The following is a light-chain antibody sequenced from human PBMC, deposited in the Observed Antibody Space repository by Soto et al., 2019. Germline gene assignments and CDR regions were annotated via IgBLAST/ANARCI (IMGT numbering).Light chain of an antibody. CDR1: QSVSSN. V-gene: IGKV3-15*01. CDR3: QQYNIWPQT. Sequence: EIVMTQSPATLSVSPGERATLSCRASQSVSSNLAWYQQKPGQAPRLLIYGASTRATGIPARFSGSGSGTEFTLAISRLLSEDFAVYYCQQYNIWPQTFGQGTKVEIK. CDR2: GAS. J-gene: IGKJ1*01.